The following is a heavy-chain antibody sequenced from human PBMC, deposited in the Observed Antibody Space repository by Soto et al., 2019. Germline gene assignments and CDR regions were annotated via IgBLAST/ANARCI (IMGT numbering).Heavy chain of an antibody. Sequence: QVQLVQSGAEEKRPGASVKVSCKASGYTFPNYGMHLVRQVPGQRLEWIGWINAANGNTYYPQKFKGRVNITRDTSASPADMELSSLRSEDTAVYYCARKGVMGSGYFLDYWGQGDPVTVAA. CDR2: INAANGNT. J-gene: IGHJ4*02. V-gene: IGHV1-3*05. D-gene: IGHD3-3*01. CDR3: ARKGVMGSGYFLDY. CDR1: GYTFPNYG.